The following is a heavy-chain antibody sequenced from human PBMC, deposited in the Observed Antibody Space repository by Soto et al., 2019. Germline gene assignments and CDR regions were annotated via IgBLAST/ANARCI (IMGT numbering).Heavy chain of an antibody. J-gene: IGHJ4*02. CDR2: TYYRVKWYT. CDR1: VDSVSSNSAA. V-gene: IGHV6-1*01. CDR3: ASNKTNGSLDY. Sequence: SQTLSLTCALSVDSVSSNSAAWNWTRQSPSRGLEWLGRTYYRVKWYTDYAVSVKRRITINTDTSTNRFSMQLSSLTPDDTAVYYCASNKTNGSLDYWGQGTLVTVSS. D-gene: IGHD1-26*01.